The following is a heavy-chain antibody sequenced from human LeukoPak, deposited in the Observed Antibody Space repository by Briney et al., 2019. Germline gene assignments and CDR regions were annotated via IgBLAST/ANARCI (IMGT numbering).Heavy chain of an antibody. CDR1: GGTFSSYA. D-gene: IGHD6-19*01. CDR2: IIPIFGTA. V-gene: IGHV1-69*01. Sequence: ASVKASCKASGGTFSSYAISWVRQAPGQGLELMGGIIPIFGTANYAQKFQGRVTITADESTSTAYMELSSLRSEDTAVYYCARAQAIAVAGGGHFDYWGQGTLVTVSS. CDR3: ARAQAIAVAGGGHFDY. J-gene: IGHJ4*02.